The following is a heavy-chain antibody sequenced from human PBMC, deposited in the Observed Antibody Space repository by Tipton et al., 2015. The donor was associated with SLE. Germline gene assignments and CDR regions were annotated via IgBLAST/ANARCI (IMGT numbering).Heavy chain of an antibody. CDR2: INHSGTT. Sequence: TLSLTCAVYGGSFSGYYWSWIRQPPGKGLEWIGEINHSGTTNYNPSLKSPLTISVDTSKNQFSLKLSSVTAADPAVYYCARRRGLVVVVPAAMEGFAPWGQGPLVTVSS. J-gene: IGHJ5*02. V-gene: IGHV4-34*01. D-gene: IGHD2-2*01. CDR1: GGSFSGYY. CDR3: ARRRGLVVVVPAAMEGFAP.